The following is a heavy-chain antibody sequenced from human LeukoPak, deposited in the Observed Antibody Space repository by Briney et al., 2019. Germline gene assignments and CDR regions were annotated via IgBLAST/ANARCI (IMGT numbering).Heavy chain of an antibody. Sequence: GGSLTLSCAASGFTLSSYAMSWVRQGPGKGLEWVSAISVSGNTYHADSVKGRFTISRDSSKNTLYLQRNSLRAGDAAVYYCAKAPVTTCSGAYCYPFDYWSQGTLVTVSS. CDR2: ISVSGNT. CDR3: AKAPVTTCSGAYCYPFDY. J-gene: IGHJ4*02. CDR1: GFTLSSYA. V-gene: IGHV3-23*01. D-gene: IGHD2-15*01.